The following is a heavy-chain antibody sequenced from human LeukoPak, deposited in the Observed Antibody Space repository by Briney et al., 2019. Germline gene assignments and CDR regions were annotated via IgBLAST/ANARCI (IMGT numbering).Heavy chain of an antibody. CDR3: AAGSVYDLLPY. D-gene: IGHD5/OR15-5a*01. Sequence: GASVKVSCKVSGNTLTELSLHWVRQAPGKGLEWMGGFVPGAVDTHYAQTLQASVTMTADTSTDTAYMELSGLRAAGTAVYYSAAGSVYDLLPYWGQGTLVTVSS. CDR2: FVPGAVDT. V-gene: IGHV1-24*01. J-gene: IGHJ4*02. CDR1: GNTLTELS.